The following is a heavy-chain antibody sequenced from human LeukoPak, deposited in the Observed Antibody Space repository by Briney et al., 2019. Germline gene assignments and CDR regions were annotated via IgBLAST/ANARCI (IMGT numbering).Heavy chain of an antibody. CDR2: ISGSGSTI. D-gene: IGHD6-19*01. Sequence: GGSLRLSCAASGFTFSDYYMSWIRQAPGKGLEWVSYISGSGSTIYYADSVKGRFTISRDNAKNSLYLQMNSLRAEDTAVYYCARYSSGWYLSAFDIWGQGTMVTVSS. CDR1: GFTFSDYY. V-gene: IGHV3-11*01. CDR3: ARYSSGWYLSAFDI. J-gene: IGHJ3*02.